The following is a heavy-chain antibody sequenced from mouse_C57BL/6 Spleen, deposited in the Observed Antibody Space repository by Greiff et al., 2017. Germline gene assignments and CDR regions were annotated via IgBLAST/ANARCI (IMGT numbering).Heavy chain of an antibody. J-gene: IGHJ4*01. CDR2: IDPETGGT. V-gene: IGHV1-15*01. Sequence: QVQLQQSGAELVRPGASVTLSCTASGYTFTDYEMHWVKPTPVHGLEWIGAIDPETGGTAYTQKFTGKAILTADKSSSTAYMELRSLTSEDAAVYYCTRRSNYAMDYWGQGTSGTVSS. CDR1: GYTFTDYE. CDR3: TRRSNYAMDY.